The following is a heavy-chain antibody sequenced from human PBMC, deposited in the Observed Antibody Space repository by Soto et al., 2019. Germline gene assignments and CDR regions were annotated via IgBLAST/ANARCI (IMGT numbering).Heavy chain of an antibody. D-gene: IGHD3-10*01. CDR1: GFTFSSYA. CDR3: AKGSYYGSGSYAPSYYYCYMDV. V-gene: IGHV3-23*01. J-gene: IGHJ6*03. Sequence: EVQLLESGGGLVQPGGSLRLSCAASGFTFSSYAMSWVRQAPGKGLEWVSAISGSGGSTYYADSVKGRFTISRDNTKNTLYLQMNSLRAEDTAVYYCAKGSYYGSGSYAPSYYYCYMDVWGKGTTVTVSS. CDR2: ISGSGGST.